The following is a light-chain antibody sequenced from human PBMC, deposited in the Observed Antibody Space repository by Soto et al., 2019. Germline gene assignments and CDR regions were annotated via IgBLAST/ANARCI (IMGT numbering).Light chain of an antibody. CDR2: GAS. Sequence: DIQMTQSPSSLSASVGDRVTITCQASQDISNYLNWYQQKPGKAPKLLIYGASNFETGVPSRFSGSGSGTNFTITISSLQPEDISTNYCQQYNNLLSITFGQGTQLEIK. J-gene: IGKJ5*01. CDR3: QQYNNLLSIT. CDR1: QDISNY. V-gene: IGKV1-33*01.